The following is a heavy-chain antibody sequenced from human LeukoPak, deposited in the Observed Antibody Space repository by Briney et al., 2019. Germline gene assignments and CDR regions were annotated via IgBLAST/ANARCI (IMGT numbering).Heavy chain of an antibody. J-gene: IGHJ4*02. D-gene: IGHD4-23*01. V-gene: IGHV4-4*02. CDR3: ARNGGNSDFDY. Sequence: SETLSLTCAVSGGSISSSSGNCWTWVRQPPGKGLVWIGEIYHSGSTNYNPSLKSRVTMLLDKSKNQFSLKLSSVTAADTAVYYCARNGGNSDFDYWGQGTLVTVSS. CDR1: GGSISSSSGNC. CDR2: IYHSGST.